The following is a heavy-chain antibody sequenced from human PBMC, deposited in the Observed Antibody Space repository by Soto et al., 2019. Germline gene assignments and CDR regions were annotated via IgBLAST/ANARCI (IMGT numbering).Heavy chain of an antibody. V-gene: IGHV3-21*01. D-gene: IGHD6-13*01. J-gene: IGHJ5*02. CDR3: TRDASRDSSARGWFDP. CDR1: GFTFRSCT. Sequence: LSLSCAASGFTFRSCTMNWVRQAPGKGLEWVSTISSNSAYIYYTDALRGRFTISRDNAKNSLHLQMNSLRAEDTAVYYCTRDASRDSSARGWFDPWCTGPLLTLSS. CDR2: ISSNSAYI.